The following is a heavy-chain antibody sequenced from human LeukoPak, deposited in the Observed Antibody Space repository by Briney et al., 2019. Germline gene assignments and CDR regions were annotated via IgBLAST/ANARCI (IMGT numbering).Heavy chain of an antibody. J-gene: IGHJ3*02. CDR3: AREGDAFDI. V-gene: IGHV3-48*04. CDR1: EFTFSTYN. Sequence: GGSLRLSCAASEFTFSTYNMNWVRQAPGKGLEWVSYISSSSSTIYYADSVKGRFTISRDNAKNSLYLQMNSLRAEDTAVYYCAREGDAFDIWGQGTMVTVSS. CDR2: ISSSSSTI.